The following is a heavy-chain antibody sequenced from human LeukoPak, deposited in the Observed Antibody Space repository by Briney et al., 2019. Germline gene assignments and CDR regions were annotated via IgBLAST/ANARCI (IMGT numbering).Heavy chain of an antibody. CDR3: ARQQCNGGSCYSRAIWFDP. Sequence: SETLSLTCNVSGGSISDTSYYWGWIRQPPGKGLDWIGSIYYTGTTYYSPSLKSRVTISVHTSKNHFSLELSSVTAADTAVYYCARQQCNGGSCYSRAIWFDPWGQGTLVTVSS. J-gene: IGHJ5*02. V-gene: IGHV4-39*01. CDR1: GGSISDTSYY. CDR2: IYYTGTT. D-gene: IGHD2-15*01.